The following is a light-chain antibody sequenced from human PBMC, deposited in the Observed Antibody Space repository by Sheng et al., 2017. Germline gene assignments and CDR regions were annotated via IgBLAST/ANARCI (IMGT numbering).Light chain of an antibody. CDR1: QSISTY. CDR2: AAS. Sequence: DIQLTQSPSSLSASVGDRVTITCRASQSISTYLNWYQQIPGQAPKLLIYAASSFQSGFPSRFRGSGSGTDFTLTISSLQPEDFASYYCHQSYTTPTFGQGTKVEIK. V-gene: IGKV1-39*01. J-gene: IGKJ1*01. CDR3: HQSYTTPT.